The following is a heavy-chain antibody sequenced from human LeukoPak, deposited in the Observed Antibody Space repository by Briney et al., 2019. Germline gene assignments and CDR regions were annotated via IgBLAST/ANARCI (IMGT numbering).Heavy chain of an antibody. V-gene: IGHV4-4*07. J-gene: IGHJ6*02. CDR1: GGSISSYY. Sequence: PSETLSLTCTVSGGSISSYYWSWIRQPAGKGLEWIGRIYTSGSTNYNPSLKSRVTMSVDTSKNQFSPKLSSVTAADTAVYYCAMKGVVVAATPDYYYGMDVWGQGTTVTVSS. CDR3: AMKGVVVAATPDYYYGMDV. D-gene: IGHD2-15*01. CDR2: IYTSGST.